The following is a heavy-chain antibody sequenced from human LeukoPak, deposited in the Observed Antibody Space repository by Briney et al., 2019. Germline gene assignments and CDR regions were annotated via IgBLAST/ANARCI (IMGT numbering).Heavy chain of an antibody. V-gene: IGHV3-53*01. CDR3: ARGCFYDRSPYCPFDY. CDR2: IYSGGRT. Sequence: PGGALRLPCAASGFIVSNNDMSWVRQAPGKGREWVSLIYSGGRTFYADSVKGRFTISRDNSKNTLYLQMKSLRGEDTAVYYCARGCFYDRSPYCPFDYWGQGTLVTVSS. J-gene: IGHJ4*02. CDR1: GFIVSNND. D-gene: IGHD3-22*01.